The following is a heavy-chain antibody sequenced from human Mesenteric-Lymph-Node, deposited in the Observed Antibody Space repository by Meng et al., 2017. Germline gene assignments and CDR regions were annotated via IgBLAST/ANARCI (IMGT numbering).Heavy chain of an antibody. D-gene: IGHD3-9*01. CDR1: GGTFSSYA. J-gene: IGHJ4*02. CDR3: ARILRYFDPIRYYVDY. Sequence: SVKVSCKASGGTFSSYAISWVRQAPGQGLEWMGGIIPIFGTANYAQKFQGRVTITTDESTSTAYMGLSSLRSEDTAVYCCARILRYFDPIRYYVDYWGQGTLVTVSS. V-gene: IGHV1-69*05. CDR2: IIPIFGTA.